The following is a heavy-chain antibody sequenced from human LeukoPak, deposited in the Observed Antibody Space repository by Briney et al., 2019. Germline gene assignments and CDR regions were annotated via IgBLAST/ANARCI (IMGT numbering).Heavy chain of an antibody. J-gene: IGHJ4*02. CDR3: ARDNIVATTIDS. CDR2: IWYDGSDK. Sequence: GGSLRLSCAASGFTFSSYAMSWVRQAPGKGLEWVAVIWYDGSDKYYADSVKGRFTISRDNSKNTLYLQMNSLRAEDTAVYYCARDNIVATTIDSWGQGTLVTVSS. CDR1: GFTFSSYA. V-gene: IGHV3-33*08. D-gene: IGHD5-12*01.